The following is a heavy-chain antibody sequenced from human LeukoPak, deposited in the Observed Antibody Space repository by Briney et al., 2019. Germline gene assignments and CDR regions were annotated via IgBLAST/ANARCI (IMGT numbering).Heavy chain of an antibody. V-gene: IGHV3-7*01. J-gene: IGHJ4*02. CDR2: IRQDGSVK. CDR1: GFNFGTYW. D-gene: IGHD3-22*01. CDR3: ASSHDSSGND. Sequence: GGCLRLSCAASGFNFGTYWMSWVRQAPGKGLEWLANIRQDGSVKFYVDSVKGRFTISRDNAKSSLYLQMNSLRVEDTAVYYCASSHDSSGNDWGQGTLVTVSS.